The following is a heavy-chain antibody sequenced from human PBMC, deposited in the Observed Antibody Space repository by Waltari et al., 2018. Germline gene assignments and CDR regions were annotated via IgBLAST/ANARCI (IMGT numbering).Heavy chain of an antibody. CDR2: ISGSGGST. V-gene: IGHV3-23*04. CDR3: AKDQRSGWYVDGMDV. J-gene: IGHJ6*02. D-gene: IGHD6-19*01. CDR1: GFTFSSYA. Sequence: EVQLVESGGGLVQPGGSLRLSCAASGFTFSSYAMSWVRQAPGKGLEWVSAISGSGGSTYYADSVKGRFTSSRDKSKNTLYLQMNSLRAEDTAVYYCAKDQRSGWYVDGMDVWGQGTTVTVSS.